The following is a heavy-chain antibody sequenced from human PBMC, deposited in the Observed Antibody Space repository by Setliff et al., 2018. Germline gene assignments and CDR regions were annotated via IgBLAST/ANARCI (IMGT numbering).Heavy chain of an antibody. CDR3: ARDGRTRYYYYYMDV. J-gene: IGHJ6*03. CDR2: ISSSGSTI. V-gene: IGHV3-11*04. CDR1: GFTFSDYY. Sequence: GGSLRLSCSASGFTFSDYYMSWIRQAPGKGLEWVSYISSSGSTIYYADSVKGRFTISRDNAKNSLYLQMNSLRAEDTAVYYCARDGRTRYYYYYMDVWGKGTTVTVSS.